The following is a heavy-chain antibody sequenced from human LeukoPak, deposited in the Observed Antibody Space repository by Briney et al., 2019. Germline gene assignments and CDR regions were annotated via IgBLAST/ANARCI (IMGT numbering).Heavy chain of an antibody. J-gene: IGHJ3*02. CDR2: ISWHSGSI. CDR1: GFTFDDYA. V-gene: IGHV3-9*03. Sequence: GRSLRLSCAASGFTFDDYAMHWVRQAPGKGLEWVSGISWHSGSIGYADSVKGRFSISRDNAKNSLYLQMNSLGAEDMALYYCTKDVSPHYYDSSGYHWSGFDIWGQGTMVTVSS. CDR3: TKDVSPHYYDSSGYHWSGFDI. D-gene: IGHD3-22*01.